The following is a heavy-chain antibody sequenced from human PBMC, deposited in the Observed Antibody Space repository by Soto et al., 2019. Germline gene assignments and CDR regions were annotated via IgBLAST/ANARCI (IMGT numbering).Heavy chain of an antibody. CDR1: GLTLANYG. J-gene: IGHJ5*02. D-gene: IGHD1-1*01. CDR3: AKSMMAATGANWLDP. CDR2: IRGERT. Sequence: EVKLLESGGGLVQPGVSLRLSCAASGLTLANYGMTWVRQVPGKGLEWVSAIRGERTFYADSVKGRFTVSRDNSKNTVFLQMNSLRAEDTAVYYCAKSMMAATGANWLDPWGQGTLVTVSS. V-gene: IGHV3-23*01.